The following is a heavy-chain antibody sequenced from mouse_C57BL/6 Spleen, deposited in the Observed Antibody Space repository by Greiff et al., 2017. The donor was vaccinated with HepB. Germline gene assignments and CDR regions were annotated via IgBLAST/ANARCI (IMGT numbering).Heavy chain of an antibody. Sequence: VQLQQSGPELVKPGASVKIPCKASGYTFTDYNMDWVKQSHGKSLEWIGDINPNNGGTIYNQKFKGKATLTVDKSSSTAYMELRSLTSEDTAVYYCARRDYYYGSSDVWGTGTTVTVSS. D-gene: IGHD1-1*01. CDR1: GYTFTDYN. J-gene: IGHJ1*03. V-gene: IGHV1-18*01. CDR2: INPNNGGT. CDR3: ARRDYYYGSSDV.